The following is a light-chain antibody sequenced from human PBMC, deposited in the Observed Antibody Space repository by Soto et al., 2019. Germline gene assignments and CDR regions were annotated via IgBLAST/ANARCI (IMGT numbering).Light chain of an antibody. CDR2: GAS. CDR3: QKYNKWPPYT. CDR1: QSVSSN. V-gene: IGKV3-15*01. J-gene: IGKJ2*01. Sequence: EIVMTQSPATLSVSPGERATLSCRASQSVSSNLAWYQQKPGQAPRLLIYGASTRATGIPARFSGSGSGTEFTLTISSLQSEDFSGYYCQKYNKWPPYTFGQGNKLAIK.